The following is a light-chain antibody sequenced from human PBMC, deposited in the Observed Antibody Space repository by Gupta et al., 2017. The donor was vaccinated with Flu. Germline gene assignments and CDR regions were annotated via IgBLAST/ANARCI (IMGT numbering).Light chain of an antibody. Sequence: EIVLTQSPATLSLSPGERATLSCRAGQSVTTYLAWYQQKPGQAPRLLIYDASNRATGIPARFSGSGSGTDFTLTISSLEPEDSAVYYCQQRSNWPRTFGQGTKVEIK. CDR1: QSVTTY. V-gene: IGKV3-11*01. CDR2: DAS. J-gene: IGKJ1*01. CDR3: QQRSNWPRT.